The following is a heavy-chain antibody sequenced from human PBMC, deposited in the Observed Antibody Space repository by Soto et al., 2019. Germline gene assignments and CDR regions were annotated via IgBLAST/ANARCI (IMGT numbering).Heavy chain of an antibody. Sequence: ASVKVSCKASGYTFTSYAMHWVRQAPGQRLERMGWINAGNGNTKYSQKFQGRVTNTRDTSASTAYMELSSLRSEDTAVYYCAGIVGATPHAFDIWGQGTMVTVSS. CDR1: GYTFTSYA. CDR3: AGIVGATPHAFDI. J-gene: IGHJ3*02. D-gene: IGHD1-26*01. CDR2: INAGNGNT. V-gene: IGHV1-3*01.